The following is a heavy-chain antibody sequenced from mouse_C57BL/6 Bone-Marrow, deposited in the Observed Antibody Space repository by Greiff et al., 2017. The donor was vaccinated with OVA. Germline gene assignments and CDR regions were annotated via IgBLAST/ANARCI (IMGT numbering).Heavy chain of an antibody. CDR1: GISITTGNYR. D-gene: IGHD2-2*01. CDR3: AREDWFYAMDY. V-gene: IGHV3-5*01. CDR2: IYYSGTI. Sequence: EVKLMESGPGLVKPSQTVFLTCTVTGISITTGNYRWSWIRQFPGNKLEWIGYIYYSGTITYNPSLTSRTTITRDTPKNQFFLEMNSLTAEDTATYYCAREDWFYAMDYWGQGTSVTVSS. J-gene: IGHJ4*01.